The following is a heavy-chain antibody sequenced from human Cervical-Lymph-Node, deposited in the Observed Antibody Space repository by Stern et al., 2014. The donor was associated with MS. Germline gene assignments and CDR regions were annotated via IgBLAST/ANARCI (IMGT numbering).Heavy chain of an antibody. CDR2: IKQDGNEK. Sequence: VQLVESGGGLVQPGGSLRLSCAASGFTFSSYWMSWVRQAPGKGLEWVANIKQDGNEKYYVDAVKGRFTISRDNAKNSLYLQMNSLRAEDTAVYYCARSPLWKFGGIIASSYFDYWGQGTLVTVSS. D-gene: IGHD3-16*02. J-gene: IGHJ4*02. CDR1: GFTFSSYW. V-gene: IGHV3-7*01. CDR3: ARSPLWKFGGIIASSYFDY.